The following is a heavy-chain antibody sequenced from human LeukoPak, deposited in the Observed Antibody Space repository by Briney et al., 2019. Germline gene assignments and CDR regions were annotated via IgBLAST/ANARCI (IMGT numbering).Heavy chain of an antibody. Sequence: PSGGSLRLSCVASGFTLSNYWMHWVRQAPGKGLVWVSRISGDEIWTSYADSVKGRFIISRDNAKNTLYLQMNSLRTEDTAVYYCAREYNSDPKQTDASDIWGQGTMVTVSS. CDR1: GFTLSNYW. V-gene: IGHV3-74*01. CDR2: ISGDEIWT. J-gene: IGHJ3*02. D-gene: IGHD2/OR15-2a*01. CDR3: AREYNSDPKQTDASDI.